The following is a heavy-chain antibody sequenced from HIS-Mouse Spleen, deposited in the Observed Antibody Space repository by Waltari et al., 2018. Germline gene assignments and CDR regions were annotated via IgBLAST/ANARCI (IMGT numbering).Heavy chain of an antibody. CDR3: ARPRVGASGGSWFDP. D-gene: IGHD1-26*01. CDR1: GGSISSSSYY. CDR2: IYYSGRT. Sequence: QLQLQESGPGLVKPSETLSLTCTVSGGSISSSSYYWGWIRQPPGKGLEWVGSIYYSGRTYCNPARKGLVTIAVDTSRNQFSLKLSSVTAADTAVYYCARPRVGASGGSWFDPWGQGTLVTVSS. V-gene: IGHV4-39*01. J-gene: IGHJ5*02.